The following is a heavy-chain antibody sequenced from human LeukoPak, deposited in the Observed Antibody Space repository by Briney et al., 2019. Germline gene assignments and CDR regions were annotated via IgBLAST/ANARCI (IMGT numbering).Heavy chain of an antibody. CDR1: GYTFTGSY. D-gene: IGHD3-3*01. Sequence: ASVKVSCKASGYTFTGSYMHRVRQAPGQGLEGWGWINPNSGGTNYAKKCQGRVTTTRDKSISTAYMEMSRLRSDDTAVYYCARVYDFWSGYLIYFGYWGQGTLVTVSS. CDR3: ARVYDFWSGYLIYFGY. J-gene: IGHJ4*02. CDR2: INPNSGGT. V-gene: IGHV1-2*02.